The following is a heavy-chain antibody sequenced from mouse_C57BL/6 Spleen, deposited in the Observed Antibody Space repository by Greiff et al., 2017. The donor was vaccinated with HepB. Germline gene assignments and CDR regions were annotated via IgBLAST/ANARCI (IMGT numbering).Heavy chain of an antibody. Sequence: EVQLQQSGPVLVKPGASVKMSCKASGYTFTDYYMNWVKQSHGKSLEWIGVINPYNGGTSYNQKFKGKATLTVDKSSSTAYMELNSLTSEDSAVYNCARDSYYGSTYYAMDYWGQGTSVTVSS. V-gene: IGHV1-19*01. CDR1: GYTFTDYY. D-gene: IGHD1-1*01. CDR2: INPYNGGT. CDR3: ARDSYYGSTYYAMDY. J-gene: IGHJ4*01.